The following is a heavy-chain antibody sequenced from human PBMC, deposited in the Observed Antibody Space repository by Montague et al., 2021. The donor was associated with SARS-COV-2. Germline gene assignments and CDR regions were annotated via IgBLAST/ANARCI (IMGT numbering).Heavy chain of an antibody. Sequence: AIFGDIVSSTSAAWNWIRQSPSGGLEWLGRTYYRSKWYTDYAPSVKTRITITPDTSNNQFSLHLNSVTPGDTAVYYCAREGTVPGPRGIYFDDWGQGTLVTVSS. CDR3: AREGTVPGPRGIYFDD. J-gene: IGHJ4*02. D-gene: IGHD1-1*01. V-gene: IGHV6-1*01. CDR1: GDIVSSTSAA. CDR2: TYYRSKWYT.